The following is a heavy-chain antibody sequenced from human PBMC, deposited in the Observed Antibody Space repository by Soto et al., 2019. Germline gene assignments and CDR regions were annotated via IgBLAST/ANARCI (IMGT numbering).Heavy chain of an antibody. CDR2: INPSGGST. V-gene: IGHV1-46*01. J-gene: IGHJ5*02. Sequence: ASVKVSCKASGGTFSTYIISWVRQAPGQGLEWMGIINPSGGSTSYAQKFQGRVTMTRDTSTSTVYMELSSLRSEDTAVYYCARDPASVRITMFGGWFDPWGQGTLVTVSS. CDR1: GGTFSTYI. D-gene: IGHD3-3*01. CDR3: ARDPASVRITMFGGWFDP.